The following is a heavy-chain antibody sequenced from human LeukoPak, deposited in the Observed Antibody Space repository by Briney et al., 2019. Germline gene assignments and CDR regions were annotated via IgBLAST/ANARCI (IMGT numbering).Heavy chain of an antibody. J-gene: IGHJ2*01. CDR1: GFTFSDYY. CDR3: TREDNWYFDL. CDR2: INTGSTYT. V-gene: IGHV3-11*05. Sequence: GRSLRLSCAASGFTFSDYYMTWIRQAPGKGLEWLSYINTGSTYTNYANSVKGRFTISRDNAKNSLYLQLNSLRAEDTAVYYCTREDNWYFDLWGRGTLVTVSS.